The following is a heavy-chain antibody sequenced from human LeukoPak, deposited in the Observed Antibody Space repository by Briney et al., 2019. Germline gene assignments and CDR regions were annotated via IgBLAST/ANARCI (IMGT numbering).Heavy chain of an antibody. CDR1: GFTVSSNY. CDR2: IYSGGST. J-gene: IGHJ5*02. Sequence: GGSLRLSCAASGFTVSSNYMSWVRQAPGKGLEWVSVIYSGGSTYYADSVKGRFTISRDNSKNTLYLQMNSLRAEDTAVYYCAKGSGVGFIVATISRWFDPWGQGTLVTVSS. D-gene: IGHD5-12*01. V-gene: IGHV3-53*01. CDR3: AKGSGVGFIVATISRWFDP.